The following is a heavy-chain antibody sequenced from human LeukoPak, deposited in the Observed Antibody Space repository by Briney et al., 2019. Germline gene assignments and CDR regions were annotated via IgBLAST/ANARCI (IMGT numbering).Heavy chain of an antibody. J-gene: IGHJ6*02. CDR3: VKSKYYYYAMDV. Sequence: GGSLRLSCSASGFTFSSYAMHWVRQAPGKGLEYVLGINSHGGSTYYADSVKGRFTISRDNSKNTLYLQMSSPRAEDTAVYHCVKSKYYYYAMDVWGQGTTVTVSS. CDR2: INSHGGST. V-gene: IGHV3-64D*09. CDR1: GFTFSSYA.